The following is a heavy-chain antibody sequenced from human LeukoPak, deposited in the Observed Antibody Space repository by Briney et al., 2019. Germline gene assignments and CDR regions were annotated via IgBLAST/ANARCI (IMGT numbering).Heavy chain of an antibody. D-gene: IGHD3-10*01. CDR1: GYTAGYF. Sequence: ASVKVSCKASGYTAGYFMHWVRQAPGQGLEWVGWINPNTGGTNYAQKSQGRVTMTSDTSIKTVYMELNGLRSDDTAMYYCARDISGVHYDYWGQGTLVTVSS. CDR2: INPNTGGT. V-gene: IGHV1-2*02. J-gene: IGHJ4*02. CDR3: ARDISGVHYDY.